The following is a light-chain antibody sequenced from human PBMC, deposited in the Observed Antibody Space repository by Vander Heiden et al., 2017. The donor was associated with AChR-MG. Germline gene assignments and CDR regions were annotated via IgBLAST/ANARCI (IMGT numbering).Light chain of an antibody. Sequence: QSALTQPASVSGSPGQSITISCTGTNSDVGGYNYVSWYQQRPGKAPKLMIYDVSNRPSGVSNRFSGSKSGNTASLTISGLQAEDEADYYCSSYTSSSTLYVFGTGTKVTVL. CDR2: DVS. CDR3: SSYTSSSTLYV. CDR1: NSDVGGYNY. J-gene: IGLJ1*01. V-gene: IGLV2-14*03.